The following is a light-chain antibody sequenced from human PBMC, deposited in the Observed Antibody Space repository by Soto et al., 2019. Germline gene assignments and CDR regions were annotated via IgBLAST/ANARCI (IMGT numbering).Light chain of an antibody. CDR3: CSSYAGSSTVV. J-gene: IGLJ2*01. CDR2: EGS. CDR1: SSDVGSYNL. Sequence: QSALTQPASVSGSPGQSITISCTGTSSDVGSYNLVSWYQQHPGKAPKLMIYEGSKRPSGVSNRFSGSKSGNTASLTISGLQAEDEDDYYCCSSYAGSSTVVFGGGTQLTVL. V-gene: IGLV2-23*01.